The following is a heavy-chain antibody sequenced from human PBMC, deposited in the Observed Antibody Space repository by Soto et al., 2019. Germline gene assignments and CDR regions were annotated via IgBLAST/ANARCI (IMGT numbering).Heavy chain of an antibody. J-gene: IGHJ4*02. D-gene: IGHD3-22*01. V-gene: IGHV3-23*01. CDR3: AKGSADTRPYYFDS. CDR2: ITVSGGDT. Sequence: GGPLRLSCAASGFTFTKYVMSWVRQDPAKGLEWFSAITVSGGDTYYADSVKGRFTISRDNSNNVVFLQMNSLRAEDTAIYYCAKGSADTRPYYFDSWGQGTRVTVSS. CDR1: GFTFTKYV.